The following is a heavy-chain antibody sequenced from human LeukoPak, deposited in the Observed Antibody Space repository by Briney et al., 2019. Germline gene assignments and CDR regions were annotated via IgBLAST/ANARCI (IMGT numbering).Heavy chain of an antibody. CDR3: ARAPYDSSGYPDY. CDR2: IIPILGIA. J-gene: IGHJ4*02. D-gene: IGHD3-22*01. CDR1: GYTFTSYY. Sequence: ASVKVSCKASGYTFTSYYMHWVRQAPGQGLEWMGRIIPILGIANYAQKFQGRVTITADKSTSTAYMELSSLRSEDTAVYYCARAPYDSSGYPDYWGQGTLVTVSS. V-gene: IGHV1-69*04.